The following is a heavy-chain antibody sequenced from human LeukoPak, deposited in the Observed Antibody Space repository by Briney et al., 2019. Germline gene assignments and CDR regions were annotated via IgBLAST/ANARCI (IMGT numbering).Heavy chain of an antibody. D-gene: IGHD6-6*01. CDR1: GGSISSSSYY. CDR2: IYYSGST. Sequence: SETLSLTCTVSGGSISSSSYYWGWIRQPPGKGLEWIGGIYYSGSTYYNPSLKSRVTISVDTSKNQFSLKLSSVTAADTAVYYCARRGIAARPSGAFDIWGQGTMVTVSS. V-gene: IGHV4-39*01. CDR3: ARRGIAARPSGAFDI. J-gene: IGHJ3*02.